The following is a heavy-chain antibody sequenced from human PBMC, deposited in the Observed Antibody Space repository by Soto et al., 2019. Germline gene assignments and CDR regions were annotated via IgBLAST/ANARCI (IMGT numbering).Heavy chain of an antibody. Sequence: GGSLRLSCAASGFTFSSYSMNWVRQAPGKGLEWVSSISSSSSYIYYADSVKGRFTISRDNAKNSLYLQMNSLRAEDTAVYYCASPGASYSNYYYYGMDVWGQGTTVTVSS. D-gene: IGHD4-4*01. CDR2: ISSSSSYI. CDR1: GFTFSSYS. CDR3: ASPGASYSNYYYYGMDV. V-gene: IGHV3-21*01. J-gene: IGHJ6*02.